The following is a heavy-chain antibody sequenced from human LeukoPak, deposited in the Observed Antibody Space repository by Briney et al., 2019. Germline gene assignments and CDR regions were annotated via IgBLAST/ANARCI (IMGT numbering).Heavy chain of an antibody. CDR3: ARMDTATQGDAFDI. CDR2: IKQDGSEK. Sequence: PGGSLRLSCAASGFTFSDYYMSWIRQAPGKGLEWVANIKQDGSEKYYVDSVKGRFTISRDNAKNSLYLQMNSLRAEDTAVYYCARMDTATQGDAFDIWGQGTMVTVSS. D-gene: IGHD5-18*01. CDR1: GFTFSDYY. V-gene: IGHV3-7*01. J-gene: IGHJ3*02.